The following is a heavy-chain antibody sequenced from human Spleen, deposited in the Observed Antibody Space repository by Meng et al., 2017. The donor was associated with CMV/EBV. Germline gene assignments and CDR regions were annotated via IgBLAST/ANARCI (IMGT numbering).Heavy chain of an antibody. CDR3: ARGYSSGWYDANWFDP. CDR1: WFSLSTSGVG. CDR2: IYWDDDK. Sequence: TLKESGPTLVQPTPTLTLTCTFSWFSLSTSGVGVGWIRQPPGKALEWLALIYWDDDKRYSPSLKSRLTITKDTSKNQVVLTMTNMDPVDTATYYCARGYSSGWYDANWFDPWGQGTLVTVSS. D-gene: IGHD6-19*01. J-gene: IGHJ5*02. V-gene: IGHV2-5*02.